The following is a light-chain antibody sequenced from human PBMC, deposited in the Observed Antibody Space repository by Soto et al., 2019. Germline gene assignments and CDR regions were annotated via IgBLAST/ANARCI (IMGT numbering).Light chain of an antibody. CDR1: SSDVGGYNY. CDR2: DVS. V-gene: IGLV2-14*03. Sequence: QSALTQPASVSGSPGQSITISCTGTSSDVGGYNYVSWYQHHPGKAPKLMIYDVSDRPSGVSNRFSGSKSGNTASLTISGLQAEDQAAYYCSSYTGTSTLNVFGTGTKVTVL. CDR3: SSYTGTSTLNV. J-gene: IGLJ1*01.